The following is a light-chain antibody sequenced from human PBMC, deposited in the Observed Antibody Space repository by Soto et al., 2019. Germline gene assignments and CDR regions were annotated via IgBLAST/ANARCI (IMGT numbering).Light chain of an antibody. CDR1: QSVSSN. V-gene: IGKV3-15*01. CDR3: QQYDNWPPWT. J-gene: IGKJ1*01. CDR2: GAS. Sequence: VMTQSPATLSVSLGERATLSCRASQSVSSNLAWYQQKPGQAPRLLFYGASTRATSIPARFSGSGSGTEFTLTISSLQSEDFAVYYCQQYDNWPPWTFGQGTKLEI.